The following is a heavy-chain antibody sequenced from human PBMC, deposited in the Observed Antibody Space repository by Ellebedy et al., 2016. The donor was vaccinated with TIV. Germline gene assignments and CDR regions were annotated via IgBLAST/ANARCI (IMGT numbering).Heavy chain of an antibody. CDR2: INPHSSGT. V-gene: IGHV1-2*02. CDR1: GYTFTDYY. Sequence: AASVKVSCKASGYTFTDYYMHWVRQAPGQGLEWMGWINPHSSGTNYAQKFQGRVSMTMDTSITTAYMELRSLRSDDTAVYYCARDRPPVDYWGQGTLVTVSS. CDR3: ARDRPPVDY. J-gene: IGHJ4*02.